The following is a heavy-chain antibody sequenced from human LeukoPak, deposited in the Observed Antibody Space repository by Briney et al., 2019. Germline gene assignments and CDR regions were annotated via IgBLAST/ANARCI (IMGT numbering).Heavy chain of an antibody. CDR1: GFTFSSYA. Sequence: PGGSLRLSCAASGFTFSSYAMHWVRQAPGKGLEWVAVISYDGSNKCYADSVKGRFTISRDNSKNTLYLQMNSLRAEDTAVYYCARDQYSSSEYYFDYWGQGTLVTVSS. CDR3: ARDQYSSSEYYFDY. CDR2: ISYDGSNK. J-gene: IGHJ4*02. D-gene: IGHD6-6*01. V-gene: IGHV3-30-3*01.